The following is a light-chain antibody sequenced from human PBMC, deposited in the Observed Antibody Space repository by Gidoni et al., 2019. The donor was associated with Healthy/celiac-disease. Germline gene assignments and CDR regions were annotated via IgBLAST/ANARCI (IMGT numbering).Light chain of an antibody. CDR2: AAS. V-gene: IGKV1-39*01. CDR1: QSISSY. CDR3: QQSYSTPWT. Sequence: DIQMTQSPSSLSASVGDRVTITCRASQSISSYLNWYQQKPGTAPKRLIYAASSLQSGVPSRFRGSGSGTDFTLTISSLQPEDFATYYCQQSYSTPWTCGQGTKVEIK. J-gene: IGKJ1*01.